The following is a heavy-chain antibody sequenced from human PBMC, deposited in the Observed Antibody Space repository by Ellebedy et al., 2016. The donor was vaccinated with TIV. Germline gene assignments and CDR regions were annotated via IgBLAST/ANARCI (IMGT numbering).Heavy chain of an antibody. D-gene: IGHD3-3*01. CDR1: GYTFTSYA. CDR2: INTGNGNT. J-gene: IGHJ6*02. CDR3: ATREWQDPMDV. V-gene: IGHV1-3*04. Sequence: ASVKVSCXASGYTFTSYAIHWVRQAPGQRPAWMGWINTGNGNTKYSQKFQGRITITRDTSATTAYMELSGLMSEDTAVYYCATREWQDPMDVWGQGTTVTVSS.